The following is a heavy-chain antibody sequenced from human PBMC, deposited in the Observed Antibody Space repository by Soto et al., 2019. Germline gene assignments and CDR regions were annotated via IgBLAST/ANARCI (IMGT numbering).Heavy chain of an antibody. V-gene: IGHV3-33*01. CDR2: IWADGSNV. CDR3: ARDGQQLVPYGLDA. D-gene: IGHD6-6*01. Sequence: QVQLVESGGGVVRAGRSLRLSCAASGFTFSSHGIHWVRQAPGKGLEWVAFIWADGSNVEYADSVKGRFTISRDSSKNTVDLQMNSLRAEDTAVYSCARDGQQLVPYGLDAWGQGTTVTVSS. CDR1: GFTFSSHG. J-gene: IGHJ6*02.